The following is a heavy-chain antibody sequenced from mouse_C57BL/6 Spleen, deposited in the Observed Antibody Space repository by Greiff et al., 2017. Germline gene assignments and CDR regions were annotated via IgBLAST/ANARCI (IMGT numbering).Heavy chain of an antibody. Sequence: QVHVKQPGAELVKPGASVKLSCKASGYTFTSYWMHWVKQRPGRGLEWIGRIDPNSGGTKYNEKFKSKATLTVDKPSSTAYMQLSSLTSEDSAVYYCARGDYGSSPYYFDYWGQGTTLTVSS. J-gene: IGHJ2*01. CDR1: GYTFTSYW. V-gene: IGHV1-72*01. D-gene: IGHD1-1*01. CDR2: IDPNSGGT. CDR3: ARGDYGSSPYYFDY.